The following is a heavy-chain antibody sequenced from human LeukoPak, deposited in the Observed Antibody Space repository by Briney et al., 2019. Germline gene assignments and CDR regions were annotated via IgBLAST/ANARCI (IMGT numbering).Heavy chain of an antibody. CDR1: GGSISSYY. D-gene: IGHD3-3*01. V-gene: IGHV4-59*08. CDR2: IYYIGST. J-gene: IGHJ4*02. Sequence: PSETLSLTCTVSGGSISSYYWSWIRQPPGKGLEWIGYIYYIGSTNYNPSLKSRVTISVDTSKNQFSLKLSSVTAADTAVYYCARLGDFWSGFYIRYWGQGTLVTVSS. CDR3: ARLGDFWSGFYIRY.